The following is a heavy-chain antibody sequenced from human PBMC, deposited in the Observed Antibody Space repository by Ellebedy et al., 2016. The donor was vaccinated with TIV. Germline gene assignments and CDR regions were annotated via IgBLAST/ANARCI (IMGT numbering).Heavy chain of an antibody. D-gene: IGHD3-10*01. CDR3: ARGGWGHYGSGSREFDY. Sequence: SVKVSCXASGGTFSSYAISWVRQAPGQGLEWMGGIIPIFGTANYAQKFQGRVTITADESTSTAYMELSSLRSEDTAVYYCARGGWGHYGSGSREFDYWGQGTLVTVSS. CDR1: GGTFSSYA. V-gene: IGHV1-69*13. J-gene: IGHJ4*02. CDR2: IIPIFGTA.